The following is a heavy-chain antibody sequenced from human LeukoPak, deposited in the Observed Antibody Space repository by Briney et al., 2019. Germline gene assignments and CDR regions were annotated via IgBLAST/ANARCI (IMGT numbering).Heavy chain of an antibody. V-gene: IGHV3-74*01. CDR2: INSDGSNA. Sequence: GGSLTLSCAASEFSVGSNYMTWVRQAPGKGLVWVSRINSDGSNANYADSVKGRFTISRDNAKNTLYLQMNSLRAEDTAVYYCARDLPSIWYNWNDVYYWGQGTLVTVSS. CDR3: ARDLPSIWYNWNDVYY. J-gene: IGHJ4*02. D-gene: IGHD1-20*01. CDR1: EFSVGSNY.